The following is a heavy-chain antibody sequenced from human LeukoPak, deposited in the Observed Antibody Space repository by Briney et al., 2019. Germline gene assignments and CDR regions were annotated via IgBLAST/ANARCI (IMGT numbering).Heavy chain of an antibody. CDR1: GGTLSRYG. V-gene: IGHV1-69*05. Sequence: SVKVSCKASGGTLSRYGVSWVRQAPGQGFQWMGGIIPPFGPANYAQKFQGRVTITTDESTSTAYMELRSLRSDDTAVYYCASDNGHLEYSSSSYWFDPWGQGTLVTVSS. J-gene: IGHJ5*02. CDR3: ASDNGHLEYSSSSYWFDP. D-gene: IGHD6-6*01. CDR2: IIPPFGPA.